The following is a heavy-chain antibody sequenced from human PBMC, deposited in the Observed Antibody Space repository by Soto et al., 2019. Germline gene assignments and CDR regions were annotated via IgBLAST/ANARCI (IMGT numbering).Heavy chain of an antibody. CDR2: IYTSGST. J-gene: IGHJ6*02. Sequence: PSETLSLTFTVPGGSISSYYRRLIRLPAEKGLEWMWRIYTSGSTNYNPSLQSLVTMSLDTSKNHFSLKLSSVTAADTAVYYCARERFYYDSSGYYYPYYYYYGMDVWGQGTTVT. CDR1: GGSISSYY. D-gene: IGHD3-22*01. V-gene: IGHV4-4*07. CDR3: ARERFYYDSSGYYYPYYYYYGMDV.